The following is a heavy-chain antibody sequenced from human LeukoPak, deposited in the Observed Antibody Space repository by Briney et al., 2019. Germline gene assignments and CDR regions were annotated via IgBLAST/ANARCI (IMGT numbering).Heavy chain of an antibody. Sequence: SVKVSCKASGGTFSSYVISWVRQAPGQGLEWMGRIIPILGIANYAQKFQGRVTITADKSTSTAYMELSSLRSEDAAVYYCASPPADYYDSRDYFDYWGQGTLVTVSS. CDR2: IIPILGIA. CDR1: GGTFSSYV. D-gene: IGHD3-22*01. J-gene: IGHJ4*02. V-gene: IGHV1-69*04. CDR3: ASPPADYYDSRDYFDY.